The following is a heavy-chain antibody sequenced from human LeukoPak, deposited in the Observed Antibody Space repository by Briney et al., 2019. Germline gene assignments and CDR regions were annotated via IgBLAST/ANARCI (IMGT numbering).Heavy chain of an antibody. D-gene: IGHD1-26*01. J-gene: IGHJ3*02. CDR3: AREEAVGAKFRHAFDI. V-gene: IGHV1-46*01. CDR2: MNPSGGST. Sequence: GASVKVSCKASGYTFTIYYMHWVRQAPGQGLEWMGIMNPSGGSTSYAQKFQGRVTMTRDTSTRTVYMELSSLRSEDTAVYYCAREEAVGAKFRHAFDIWGQGTMVTVSS. CDR1: GYTFTIYY.